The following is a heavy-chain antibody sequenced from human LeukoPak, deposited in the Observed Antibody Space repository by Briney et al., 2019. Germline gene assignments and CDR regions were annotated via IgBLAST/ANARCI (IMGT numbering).Heavy chain of an antibody. J-gene: IGHJ4*02. CDR1: GFTFSTYS. CDR2: ISSRGTAT. D-gene: IGHD4-17*01. CDR3: ARELTTGNFFDR. Sequence: GGSLRLSCGASGFTFSTYSMNWVRQAPGKGLEWTSYISSRGTATFYADSVKGRFTISRDNAKNSLYLQVNSLSAEDTAVYFCARELTTGNFFDRWGQGTPVTVSS. V-gene: IGHV3-48*04.